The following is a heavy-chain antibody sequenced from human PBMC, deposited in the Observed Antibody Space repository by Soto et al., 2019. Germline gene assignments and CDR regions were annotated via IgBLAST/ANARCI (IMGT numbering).Heavy chain of an antibody. J-gene: IGHJ6*02. V-gene: IGHV3-7*03. CDR3: AREARPDVLRDLLIRLRAKLWGGGTSRGTGDYSYGMDV. CDR2: LKEDGSEK. Sequence: QPGGSLRLSCAASGFSFSNSEMTWVRQAPGKGLEWVANLKEDGSEKYYVDSVKGRFTISRDNAKNSLYLQMNGLRVDDTAVYFCAREARPDVLRDLLIRLRAKLWGGGTSRGTGDYSYGMDVWGQGTTVTVSS. CDR1: GFSFSNSE. D-gene: IGHD2-21*01.